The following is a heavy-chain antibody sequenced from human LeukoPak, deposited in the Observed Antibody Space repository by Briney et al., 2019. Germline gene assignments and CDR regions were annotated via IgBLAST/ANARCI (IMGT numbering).Heavy chain of an antibody. CDR3: ARVRNRSGSYNIGTDI. J-gene: IGHJ3*02. CDR1: GFTFSSYA. Sequence: GGALRLSCAASGFTFSSYAMHWVRQAPGKGLEGVAVISYDGSNKYYADSVKGRFTISRDNSKNTLYLQMNSLRAEDTAVNYCARVRNRSGSYNIGTDIWGQGTMVTVSS. V-gene: IGHV3-30-3*01. D-gene: IGHD3-10*01. CDR2: ISYDGSNK.